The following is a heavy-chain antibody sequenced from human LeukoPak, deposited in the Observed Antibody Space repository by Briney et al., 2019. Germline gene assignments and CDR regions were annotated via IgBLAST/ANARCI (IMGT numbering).Heavy chain of an antibody. D-gene: IGHD3-22*01. J-gene: IGHJ4*02. CDR1: GGSISSGSYY. V-gene: IGHV4-61*02. Sequence: SETLSLTCTVSGGSISSGSYYWSWIRQPAGKGLEWIGRIYTSGSTNYNPSLKSRVTISVDTSKNQFSLKLSSVTAADTAVYYCARVIHDSSGYFFDYWGQGTLVTVSS. CDR2: IYTSGST. CDR3: ARVIHDSSGYFFDY.